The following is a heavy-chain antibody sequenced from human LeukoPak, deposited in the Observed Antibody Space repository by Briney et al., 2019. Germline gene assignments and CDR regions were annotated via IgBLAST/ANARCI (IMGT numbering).Heavy chain of an antibody. CDR3: GRDLRYWKCGSCRNYYYRMDV. CDR1: GFTFSSYA. J-gene: IGHJ6*01. Sequence: GGSLRLSCAASGFTFSSYAMHWVRQAPGKGLEYVSAISSNGGSTYYANSVKGRFTISRDNSKNTLYLQMGSLRAEDMAVYYCGRDLRYWKCGSCRNYYYRMDVWGQGATVTVSS. V-gene: IGHV3-64*01. D-gene: IGHD2-15*01. CDR2: ISSNGGST.